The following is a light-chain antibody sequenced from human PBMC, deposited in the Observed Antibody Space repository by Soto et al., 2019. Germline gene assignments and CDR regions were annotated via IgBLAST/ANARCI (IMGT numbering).Light chain of an antibody. CDR2: AAS. CDR1: QSISSY. CDR3: QQSYSTPLT. Sequence: DIQMTQSPSPLSASVGDRVTITCRASQSISSYLNWYQQKPGKAPKLLIYAASSLQSGVPSRFSGSGSWTDFTLTISSLQPEDFATYYCQQSYSTPLTFGGGTKVEIK. J-gene: IGKJ4*01. V-gene: IGKV1-39*01.